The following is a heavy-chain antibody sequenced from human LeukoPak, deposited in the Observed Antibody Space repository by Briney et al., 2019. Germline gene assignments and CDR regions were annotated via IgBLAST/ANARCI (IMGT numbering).Heavy chain of an antibody. CDR2: ITLFNGNT. D-gene: IGHD2-15*01. V-gene: IGHV1-45*02. CDR3: AIQEYCSGGSCYFVFDY. J-gene: IGHJ4*02. Sequence: GSSVKVSCKDSGYTFTYRYLHCLRQAPGQALEWMGWITLFNGNTNYAQKFQDRVTITRDRSMSTAYMELSSLRSEDTAMYYCAIQEYCSGGSCYFVFDYWGQGTLVTVSS. CDR1: GYTFTYRY.